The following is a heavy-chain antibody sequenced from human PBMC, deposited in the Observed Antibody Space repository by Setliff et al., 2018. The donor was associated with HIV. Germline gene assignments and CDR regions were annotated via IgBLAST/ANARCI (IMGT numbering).Heavy chain of an antibody. Sequence: KPSETLSLTCAVSGGSIRTGDRWSWVRQSPGKGLEWIGEISHSGSTNYNPSLRSRVTISVDTSSNQFSLKLSSVTAADTAVYYCARDYYDDSYYRPGIYYYYYMDVWGKGTTVTVSS. D-gene: IGHD3-10*01. CDR1: GGSIRTGDR. CDR3: ARDYYDDSYYRPGIYYYYYMDV. J-gene: IGHJ6*03. CDR2: ISHSGST. V-gene: IGHV4-4*02.